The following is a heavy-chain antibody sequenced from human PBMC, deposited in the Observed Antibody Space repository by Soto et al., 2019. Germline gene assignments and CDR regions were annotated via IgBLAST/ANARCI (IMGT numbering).Heavy chain of an antibody. CDR1: GYAFTTYG. CDR3: ARGRYGDY. J-gene: IGHJ4*02. CDR2: ISAHNGNT. Sequence: QVHLVQSGAEVKKPGASVKVSCKGSGYAFTTYGITWVRQAPGQGLEWMGWISAHNGNTNYAQKLQGRVTVTRDTSTRTAYMALRSLRSDDTAVYDCARGRYGDYWGQGALVTVSS. V-gene: IGHV1-18*01. D-gene: IGHD1-1*01.